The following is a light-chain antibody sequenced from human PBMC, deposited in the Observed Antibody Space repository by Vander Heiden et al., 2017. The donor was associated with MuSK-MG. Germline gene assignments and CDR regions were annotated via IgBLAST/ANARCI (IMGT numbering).Light chain of an antibody. CDR1: QVLLTR. J-gene: IGKJ4*01. V-gene: IGKV1D-12*01. CDR3: QHAFNFPLT. CDR2: DTS. Sequence: DIQMTPSPSSVSASVGDSVTITCRASQVLLTRLACYQQKPGKAPRLLISDTSTLRSGVPSRFSGSGSGTDFTLTIASLQPEDFATYYCQHAFNFPLTFGGGTKVEVK.